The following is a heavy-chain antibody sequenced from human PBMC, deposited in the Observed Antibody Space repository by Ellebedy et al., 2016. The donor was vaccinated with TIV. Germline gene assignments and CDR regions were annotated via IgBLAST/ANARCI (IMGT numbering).Heavy chain of an antibody. Sequence: GESLKISXAASGFIFSSYEMFWVRQAPGKGLEWLAVTSSDGSHTFYADSVKGRFTISRDNSKDTLYLQMNSLRAEDTAAYYCAKDIELSYWGQGSLVTVSS. D-gene: IGHD5-18*01. CDR1: GFIFSSYE. CDR2: TSSDGSHT. V-gene: IGHV3-30*18. J-gene: IGHJ4*02. CDR3: AKDIELSY.